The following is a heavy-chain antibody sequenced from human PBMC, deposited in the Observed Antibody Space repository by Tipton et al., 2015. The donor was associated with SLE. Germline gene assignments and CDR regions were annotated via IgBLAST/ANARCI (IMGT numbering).Heavy chain of an antibody. D-gene: IGHD3-10*01. CDR2: IYTSAST. CDR1: GYSISSGYY. CDR3: ARNPITRVRGGIPGAFDI. V-gene: IGHV4-61*02. J-gene: IGHJ3*02. Sequence: TLSLTCAVSGYSISSGYYWSWVRQPAGKGLEWIGRIYTSASTNYNPSLKSRVTLSSDTPKNQFSLRVRSVTAADTAVYYCARNPITRVRGGIPGAFDIWGQGTMVTVSS.